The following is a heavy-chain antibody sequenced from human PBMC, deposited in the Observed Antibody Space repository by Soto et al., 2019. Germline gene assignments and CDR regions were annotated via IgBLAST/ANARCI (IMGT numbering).Heavy chain of an antibody. CDR2: VSHSGST. CDR3: SRVSRTVGLDY. J-gene: IGHJ4*02. V-gene: IGHV4-4*02. Sequence: QVHLQASDPGLVKPSETLSLTCVVSGGSISSGFWWTWVRQSPGKGLEWLGEVSHSGSTKDNPSLKSRVTLSVDKSNNRFSLDMTSVTAADTGVYYCSRVSRTVGLDYWGQGTLVTVSS. CDR1: GGSISSGFW. D-gene: IGHD4-17*01.